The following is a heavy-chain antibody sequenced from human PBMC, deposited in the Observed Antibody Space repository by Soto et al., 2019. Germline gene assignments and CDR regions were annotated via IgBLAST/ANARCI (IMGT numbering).Heavy chain of an antibody. D-gene: IGHD6-13*01. CDR2: IKNIGVGT. V-gene: IGHV3-23*01. J-gene: IGHJ4*02. CDR1: GFPFRPYP. Sequence: EVQLLESGGGLVRLGGPLGLPCEASGFPFRPYPLSWFRGAPGKGLEWVSTIKNIGVGTYHADPVKGRFTISRDDSKNTLYLQLNSLRAEDTAVYYCAIIGSSSWRESDYWGQGTLVTVSS. CDR3: AIIGSSSWRESDY.